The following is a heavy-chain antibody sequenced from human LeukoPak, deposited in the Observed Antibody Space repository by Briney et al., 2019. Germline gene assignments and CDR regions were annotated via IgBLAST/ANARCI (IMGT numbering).Heavy chain of an antibody. Sequence: GGSLRLSRAASGFTFSSYAMHWVRQAPGKGLEWVSFITSSGGTIYYADSVKGRFTMSRDNAKNSLYLQMKSLRVEDTAVYYCAREGIAAAGEHWGQGTLVTVSS. J-gene: IGHJ1*01. V-gene: IGHV3-48*04. CDR2: ITSSGGTI. CDR1: GFTFSSYA. D-gene: IGHD6-13*01. CDR3: AREGIAAAGEH.